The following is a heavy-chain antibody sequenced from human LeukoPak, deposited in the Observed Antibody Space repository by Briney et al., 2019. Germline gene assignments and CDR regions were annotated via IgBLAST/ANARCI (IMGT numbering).Heavy chain of an antibody. CDR3: ARVSRGYNPFDY. Sequence: GESLKIFCWGSGYSFTSYWIGWVRQMPGKGLEWMVGVYPGDSDTRYSPSFQGQVTLSADKSISTAYLQWSSLKASDTAMYYCARVSRGYNPFDYWGQGTLVTVSS. V-gene: IGHV5-51*01. J-gene: IGHJ4*02. D-gene: IGHD5-24*01. CDR1: GYSFTSYW. CDR2: VYPGDSDT.